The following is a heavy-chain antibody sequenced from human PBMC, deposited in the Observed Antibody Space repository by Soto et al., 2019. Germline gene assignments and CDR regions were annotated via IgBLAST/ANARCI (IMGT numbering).Heavy chain of an antibody. D-gene: IGHD6-13*01. J-gene: IGHJ5*02. CDR3: ARGLEQQLVRGNWFDP. V-gene: IGHV1-69*13. Sequence: QVQLVQSGAEVKKPGASVKVSCKASGYTFTSYAISWVRQAPGQGLEWMGGIIPIFGTANYAQKFQGRVTITADESTSTAYMELSSLRSEDTAVYYCARGLEQQLVRGNWFDPWGQGTLVTVSS. CDR2: IIPIFGTA. CDR1: GYTFTSYA.